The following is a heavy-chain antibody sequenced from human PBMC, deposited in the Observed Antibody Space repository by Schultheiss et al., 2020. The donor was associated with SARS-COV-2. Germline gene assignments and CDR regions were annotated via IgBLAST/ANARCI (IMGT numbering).Heavy chain of an antibody. V-gene: IGHV4-39*07. CDR1: GGSISSYY. D-gene: IGHD2-2*01. CDR3: AGVPAVTFRYYYYYYMDV. CDR2: IYYSGST. Sequence: SETLSLTCTVSGGSISSYYWGWIRQPPGKGLEWIGSIYYSGSTYYNPSLKSRVTISVDTSKNQFSLKLSSVTAADTAVYYCAGVPAVTFRYYYYYYMDVWGKGTTVTVSS. J-gene: IGHJ6*03.